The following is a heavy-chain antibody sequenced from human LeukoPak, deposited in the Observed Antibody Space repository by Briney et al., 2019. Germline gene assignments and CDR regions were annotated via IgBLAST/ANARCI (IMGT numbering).Heavy chain of an antibody. J-gene: IGHJ4*02. CDR2: IYSGGST. CDR1: GFTVSSNY. Sequence: GGSLRLSCAASGFTVSSNYMSWVRQAPGKGLEWVSVIYSGGSTYYADSVKGRFTISRDNSKNTLYLQMNSLRAEDTAVYYCARVGNMVRGPQTADYWGQGTLVTVSS. V-gene: IGHV3-53*01. D-gene: IGHD3-10*01. CDR3: ARVGNMVRGPQTADY.